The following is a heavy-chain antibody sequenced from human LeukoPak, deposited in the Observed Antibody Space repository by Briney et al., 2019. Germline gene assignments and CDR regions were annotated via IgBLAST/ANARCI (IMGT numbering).Heavy chain of an antibody. Sequence: PGGSLRLSCAASGFTFSSYSMLWVRQAPGKGLEWVSYISSSSSTIYYADSVKGRFTISRDNAKNSLYLQMNSLRAEDTAVYYCARGLGYFDYWGQGTLVTVSS. J-gene: IGHJ4*02. CDR1: GFTFSSYS. CDR2: ISSSSSTI. V-gene: IGHV3-48*04. CDR3: ARGLGYFDY.